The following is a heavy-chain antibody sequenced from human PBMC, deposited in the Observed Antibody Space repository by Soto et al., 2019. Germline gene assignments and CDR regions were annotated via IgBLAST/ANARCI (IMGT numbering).Heavy chain of an antibody. D-gene: IGHD6-19*01. CDR3: ARRLFGSGWTLDS. CDR2: VYHTGST. J-gene: IGHJ4*02. V-gene: IGHV4-59*13. CDR1: GASITTYY. Sequence: SETLSLTCDVSGASITTYYWSWIRQAPGKGLEWIGNVYHTGSTDYNSSLRSRVTISVDTSKNQFSLNMNSVTAADTAVYYCARRLFGSGWTLDSWGQGALVTVS.